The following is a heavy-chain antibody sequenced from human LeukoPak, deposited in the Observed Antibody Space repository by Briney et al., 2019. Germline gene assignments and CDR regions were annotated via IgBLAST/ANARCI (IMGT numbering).Heavy chain of an antibody. D-gene: IGHD1-26*01. CDR3: AKMKGHPLPKYYMDV. CDR1: GFTFSSYA. Sequence: GGSLRLSCAASGFTFSSYAMSWVRQAPRKGLEWVSAISGSGGYTYYADSVKGRFTISRDNSKNTLYLEMNSLRAEDTAIYYCAKMKGHPLPKYYMDVWGQGTTVTVSS. J-gene: IGHJ6*01. V-gene: IGHV3-23*01. CDR2: ISGSGGYT.